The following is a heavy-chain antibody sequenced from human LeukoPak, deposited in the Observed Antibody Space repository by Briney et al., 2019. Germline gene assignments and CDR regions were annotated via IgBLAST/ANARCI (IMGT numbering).Heavy chain of an antibody. CDR2: IRSKAYGGTT. CDR1: GFTFSNAW. Sequence: GGSLRLSCAASGFTFSNAWMSWVRQAPGKGLEWVGFIRSKAYGGTTEYAASVKGRFTISRDDSKSIAYPQMNSLKTEDTAVYYCTKYYYDSSGYYYSDYWGQGTLVTVSS. CDR3: TKYYYDSSGYYYSDY. J-gene: IGHJ4*02. V-gene: IGHV3-49*04. D-gene: IGHD3-22*01.